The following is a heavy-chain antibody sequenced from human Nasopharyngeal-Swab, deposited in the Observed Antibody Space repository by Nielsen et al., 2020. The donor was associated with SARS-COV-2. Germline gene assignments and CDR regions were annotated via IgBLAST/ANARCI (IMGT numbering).Heavy chain of an antibody. D-gene: IGHD5-18*01. CDR3: ARGDTVLNMDS. V-gene: IGHV4-59*01. J-gene: IGHJ5*01. CDR2: ISYSGGT. Sequence: GSLRLPCTVSGFSMTSYFWSWIRQPPGKGLEWIGDISYSGGTNYNPSLKSRVTISVDTSKKQFSLNLSSVTAADTAVYYCARGDTVLNMDSWGQGTLVTVSS. CDR1: GFSMTSYF.